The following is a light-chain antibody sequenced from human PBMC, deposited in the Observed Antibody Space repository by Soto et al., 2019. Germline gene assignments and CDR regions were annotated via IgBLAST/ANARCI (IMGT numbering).Light chain of an antibody. Sequence: DIQMTQSPSTLSASVGDRVTITCRASQNINKWLAWYQQKPGKAPKLLIYDASNLESGVPSRFSGSGSGTEFILTINSLQTDDFATYYCQQYNRYSITFGQGTRLE. V-gene: IGKV1-5*01. CDR1: QNINKW. CDR3: QQYNRYSIT. J-gene: IGKJ5*01. CDR2: DAS.